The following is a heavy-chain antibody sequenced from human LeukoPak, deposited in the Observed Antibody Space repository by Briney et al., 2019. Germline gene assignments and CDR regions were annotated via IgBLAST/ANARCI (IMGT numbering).Heavy chain of an antibody. Sequence: SETLSLTCTVSGGSISSYYWSWIRQPAGKGLEWIGGIYYSGSTYYNPSLKSRVTISVDTSKNQFSLKLSSVTAADTAVYYCARHGSSWKTFDYWGQGTLVTVSS. J-gene: IGHJ4*02. CDR2: IYYSGST. CDR3: ARHGSSWKTFDY. CDR1: GGSISSYY. V-gene: IGHV4-59*05. D-gene: IGHD6-13*01.